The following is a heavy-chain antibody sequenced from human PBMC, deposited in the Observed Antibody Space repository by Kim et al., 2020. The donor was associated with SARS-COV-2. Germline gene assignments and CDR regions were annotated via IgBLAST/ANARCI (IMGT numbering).Heavy chain of an antibody. J-gene: IGHJ6*02. CDR1: GGSVRSISYY. Sequence: SETLSLTCNVSGGSVRSISYYWNWMRQTPGKELEWIGYVYYSGSTTYNPSLKSRVTISVDTSKNQFSLNLTSVTAADTAVYYCAREGSSSSHYYYGMDVWGQGTTVTVSS. CDR3: AREGSSSSHYYYGMDV. CDR2: VYYSGST. V-gene: IGHV4-61*01. D-gene: IGHD6-6*01.